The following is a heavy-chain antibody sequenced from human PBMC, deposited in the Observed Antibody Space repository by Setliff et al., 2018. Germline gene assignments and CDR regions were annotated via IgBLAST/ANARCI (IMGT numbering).Heavy chain of an antibody. J-gene: IGHJ4*02. D-gene: IGHD3-10*01. Sequence: VKVSCKASGGTFNTYGLSWVRQAPGQGLEWMGGIIPIIGEPNYAQKFQGRVTITADESTSTAYMELRSLKSEDTAVYYCAREALQRAGLYFFDIWGQGMLVTV. CDR3: AREALQRAGLYFFDI. CDR1: GGTFNTYG. V-gene: IGHV1-69*01. CDR2: IIPIIGEP.